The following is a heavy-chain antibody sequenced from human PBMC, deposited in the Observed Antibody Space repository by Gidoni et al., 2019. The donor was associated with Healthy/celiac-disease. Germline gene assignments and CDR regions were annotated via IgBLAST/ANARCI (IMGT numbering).Heavy chain of an antibody. J-gene: IGHJ4*02. Sequence: EVQLVQYGAEVKKPGESLKISCKGSGYSCTSYWIGWVRQMPGKGLEWMGIIYPGDSDTRYSPSFQGQVTISADKSISTAYLQWSSLKASDTAMYYCARLEVVDTAMVTGPYFWGQGTLVTVSS. V-gene: IGHV5-51*01. CDR3: ARLEVVDTAMVTGPYF. CDR1: GYSCTSYW. CDR2: IYPGDSDT. D-gene: IGHD5-18*01.